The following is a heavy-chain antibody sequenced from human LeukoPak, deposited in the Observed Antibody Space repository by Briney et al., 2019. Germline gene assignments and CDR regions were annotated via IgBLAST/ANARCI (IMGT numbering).Heavy chain of an antibody. D-gene: IGHD5-18*01. V-gene: IGHV3-21*01. J-gene: IGHJ4*02. CDR2: ISSSSRDI. CDR3: ARDSRDTTMRFDC. CDR1: GFTFSVYS. Sequence: GGSLRLSCAASGFTFSVYSMNWVRQAPGKGLEWVSSISSSSRDIYYADSVKGRFTVSRGNAKNSLYLQMNSLRAEDTAVYYCARDSRDTTMRFDCWGQGTLVTVSS.